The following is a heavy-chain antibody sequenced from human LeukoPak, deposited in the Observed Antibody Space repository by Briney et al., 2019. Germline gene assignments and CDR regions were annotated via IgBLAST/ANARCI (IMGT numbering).Heavy chain of an antibody. CDR3: ARGSSRGAFDY. J-gene: IGHJ4*02. V-gene: IGHV4-59*01. Sequence: PSETLSLTCTVSGGSISSYYWSWIRQPPGKGLEWIGYIYYSGSTNYNPSLKSRVTISVDTSKNQFSLKLSSVTAADTVVYYCARGSSRGAFDYWGQGTLVTVSS. CDR2: IYYSGST. CDR1: GGSISSYY.